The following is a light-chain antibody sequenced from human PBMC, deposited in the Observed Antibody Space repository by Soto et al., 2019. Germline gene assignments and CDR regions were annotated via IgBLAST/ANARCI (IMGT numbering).Light chain of an antibody. V-gene: IGKV3-20*01. CDR3: QQYGGSPPT. CDR2: GAS. Sequence: EIVLTQSPGTLSLSPGERPTLSCRASQSVTSSYLAWYQQKPGQAPRLLIYGASSRATGIPDRFSGSGSGTDFTLTISRLEPEDFAVYYCQQYGGSPPTFGQGTRLEIK. J-gene: IGKJ5*01. CDR1: QSVTSSY.